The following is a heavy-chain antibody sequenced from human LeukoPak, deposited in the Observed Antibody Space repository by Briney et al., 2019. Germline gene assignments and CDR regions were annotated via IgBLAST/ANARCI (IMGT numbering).Heavy chain of an antibody. CDR1: GGTFSSYA. D-gene: IGHD5-18*01. J-gene: IGHJ4*02. CDR3: ARVLDTAMVSCVFDY. V-gene: IGHV1-69*05. Sequence: SVKVSCKASGGTFSSYAISWVRQAPGQGLEWMGGIIPIFGTANYAQKFQGRVTITTDEATSTAYMELSSLRSEDTAVYYCARVLDTAMVSCVFDYWGQGTLVTVSS. CDR2: IIPIFGTA.